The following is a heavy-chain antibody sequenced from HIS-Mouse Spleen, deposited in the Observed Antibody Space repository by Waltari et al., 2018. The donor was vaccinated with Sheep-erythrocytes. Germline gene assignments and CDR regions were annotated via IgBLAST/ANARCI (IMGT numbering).Heavy chain of an antibody. D-gene: IGHD1-26*01. CDR2: IIPILGIA. V-gene: IGHV1-69*04. Sequence: QFQLVQSGAEVKKPGSSVKVCFKASGGTFSRYAISWVRQAPGQGLEWMGRIIPILGIANYAQKFQGRVTITADKSTSTAYMELSSLRSEDTAVYYCAQTGATTPHFDYWGQGTLVTVSS. J-gene: IGHJ4*02. CDR3: AQTGATTPHFDY. CDR1: GGTFSRYA.